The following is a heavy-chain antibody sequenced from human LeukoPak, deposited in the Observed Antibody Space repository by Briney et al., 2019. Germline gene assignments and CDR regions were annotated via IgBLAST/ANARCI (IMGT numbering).Heavy chain of an antibody. V-gene: IGHV3-30*18. CDR1: EFTFSSYG. CDR3: AKDPRYSGGYPAFDI. CDR2: ISYDGSNK. D-gene: IGHD1-26*01. J-gene: IGHJ3*02. Sequence: SLRLSCAASEFTFSSYGMHWVRQAPGKGLEWVAVISYDGSNKYYADSVKGRFTISRDNSKNTLYLQMNSLRAEDTAVYYCAKDPRYSGGYPAFDIWGQGTMVTVSS.